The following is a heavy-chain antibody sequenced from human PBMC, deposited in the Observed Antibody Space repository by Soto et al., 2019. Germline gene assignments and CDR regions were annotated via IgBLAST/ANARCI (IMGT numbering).Heavy chain of an antibody. Sequence: EVQLVESGGGLVQPGGSLRLSCAASGFTFSSYWMHWVRQAPGKGLVWVSRINSDGSSTSYADSVKGRFTISRDNAKNSLYLQMNSLRAEDTAVYYCARARIAVAGYFYYYYGMDVWGQGTTVTVSS. CDR1: GFTFSSYW. V-gene: IGHV3-74*01. CDR2: INSDGSST. CDR3: ARARIAVAGYFYYYYGMDV. D-gene: IGHD6-19*01. J-gene: IGHJ6*02.